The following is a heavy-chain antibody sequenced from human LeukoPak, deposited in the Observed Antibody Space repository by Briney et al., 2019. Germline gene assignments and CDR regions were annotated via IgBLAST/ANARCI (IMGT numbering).Heavy chain of an antibody. CDR3: ARVGVRYFDWPLLGPFDC. V-gene: IGHV1-18*04. CDR2: ISAYNGNT. D-gene: IGHD3-9*01. CDR1: GYTFTSYG. J-gene: IGHJ4*02. Sequence: ASVKVSCKASGYTFTSYGISWVRQAPGQGLEWMGWISAYNGNTNYAQKLQGRVTMTTDTSTSTAYMELRSLRSDDTAVYYCARVGVRYFDWPLLGPFDCWGQGTLVTVSS.